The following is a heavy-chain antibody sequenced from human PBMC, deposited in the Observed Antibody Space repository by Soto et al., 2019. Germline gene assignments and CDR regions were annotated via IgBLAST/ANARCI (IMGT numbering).Heavy chain of an antibody. CDR2: INHSGST. J-gene: IGHJ5*02. CDR1: GGSFRGYY. Sequence: QVQLQQWGAGLLKPSETLSLTCAVSGGSFRGYYWSWIRQPPGKGLEWMGEINHSGSTNYNPSLTSPVNISVDTSKNNSTLKLSSVTAADRAVYYCVRGWATPIVIEHGCFDPWGRGTLVTVSS. CDR3: VRGWATPIVIEHGCFDP. V-gene: IGHV4-34*01. D-gene: IGHD3-16*02.